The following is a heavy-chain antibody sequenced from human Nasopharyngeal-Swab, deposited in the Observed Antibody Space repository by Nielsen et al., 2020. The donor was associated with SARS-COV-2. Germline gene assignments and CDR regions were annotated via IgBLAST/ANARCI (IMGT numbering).Heavy chain of an antibody. J-gene: IGHJ4*02. CDR3: ARDDSSGYYSFFDY. Sequence: GESLKISCAASGFTFSSYGMHWVRQAPGKGLEWVAVIWYDGSNKYYADSVKSRFTISRDNSKNTLYLQMNSLRAEDKAVYYCARDDSSGYYSFFDYWGQGTLVTVSS. CDR2: IWYDGSNK. V-gene: IGHV3-33*01. CDR1: GFTFSSYG. D-gene: IGHD3-22*01.